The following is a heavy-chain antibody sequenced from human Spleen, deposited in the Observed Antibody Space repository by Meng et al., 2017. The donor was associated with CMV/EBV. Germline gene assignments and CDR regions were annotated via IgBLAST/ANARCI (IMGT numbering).Heavy chain of an antibody. Sequence: GESLKISCAASGFTFSSYWMHWVRQAPGKGLVWVSRINSDGSSTSYADSVKGRFTISRDNAKNTLYLQMNSLRVEDTAVYYCAREMVRAYSVDYWGQGTLVTVSS. CDR1: GFTFSSYW. J-gene: IGHJ4*02. CDR2: INSDGSST. CDR3: AREMVRAYSVDY. V-gene: IGHV3-74*01. D-gene: IGHD3-10*01.